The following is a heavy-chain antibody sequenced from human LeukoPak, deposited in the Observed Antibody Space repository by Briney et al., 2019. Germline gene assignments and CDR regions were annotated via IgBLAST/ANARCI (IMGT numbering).Heavy chain of an antibody. D-gene: IGHD1-26*01. V-gene: IGHV1-18*01. CDR1: GYTFTSYG. CDR2: MSAYNGNT. Sequence: ASVKVSCKASGYTFTSYGISWVRQAPGQGLEWMGWMSAYNGNTNYAQKLHGRLTMTTDTSTNTAYLELRSLRSDDTAGYYCASASGSYFGEPFDIRGQGTMATDSS. J-gene: IGHJ3*02. CDR3: ASASGSYFGEPFDI.